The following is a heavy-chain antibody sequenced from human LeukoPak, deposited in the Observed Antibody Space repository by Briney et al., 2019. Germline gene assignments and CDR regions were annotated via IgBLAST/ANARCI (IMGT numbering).Heavy chain of an antibody. V-gene: IGHV5-51*01. Sequence: KVSCKGSGYSFTSYWIGWVRQMPGKGLEWMGIIYPGDSDTRYSPSFQGQVTISADKSISTAYLQWSSLKASDTAMYYCARPNCSGGSCYYYFDYWGQGTLVTVSS. CDR2: IYPGDSDT. CDR1: GYSFTSYW. CDR3: ARPNCSGGSCYYYFDY. J-gene: IGHJ4*02. D-gene: IGHD2-15*01.